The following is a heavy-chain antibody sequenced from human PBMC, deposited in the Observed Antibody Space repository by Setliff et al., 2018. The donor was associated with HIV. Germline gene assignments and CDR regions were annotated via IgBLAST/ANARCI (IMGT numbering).Heavy chain of an antibody. V-gene: IGHV4-34*01. CDR2: INHSGST. J-gene: IGHJ6*03. CDR1: GGSFSVYY. CDR3: ARVASMIFGVVIPFSFYYYMDV. D-gene: IGHD3-3*01. Sequence: SETLSLTCAVYGGSFSVYYWSWIRQPPGKGLEWIGEINHSGSTNYNPSLKSRVTISVDTSKNQFSLKLSSVTAADTAVYYCARVASMIFGVVIPFSFYYYMDVWGKGTTVTVSS.